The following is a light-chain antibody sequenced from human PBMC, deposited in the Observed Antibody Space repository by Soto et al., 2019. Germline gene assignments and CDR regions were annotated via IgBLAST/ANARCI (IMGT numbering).Light chain of an antibody. CDR2: DAS. CDR1: QSVSGD. CDR3: QQYNNWPIT. J-gene: IGKJ5*01. Sequence: EIVLTQSPATLSVSPGERATLSCRASQSVSGDLSWYHHKPGQAPRLRIYDASTRALDTPARFAGSGSGTEFTLTISSLQSEDFAVYVCQQYNNWPITFGQGTRLEI. V-gene: IGKV3-15*01.